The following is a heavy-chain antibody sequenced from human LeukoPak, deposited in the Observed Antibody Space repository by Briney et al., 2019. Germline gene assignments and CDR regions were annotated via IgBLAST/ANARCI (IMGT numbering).Heavy chain of an antibody. D-gene: IGHD3-3*01. Sequence: SVKVSCKASGGTFSSYAISWVRQAPGQGLEWMGGIIPIFGTANYAQKFQGRVTITTDESTSTAYMELSSLRSEDTAVYYCASGVEWAAITAPFDYWGQGTLVTVSS. CDR1: GGTFSSYA. CDR2: IIPIFGTA. CDR3: ASGVEWAAITAPFDY. V-gene: IGHV1-69*05. J-gene: IGHJ4*02.